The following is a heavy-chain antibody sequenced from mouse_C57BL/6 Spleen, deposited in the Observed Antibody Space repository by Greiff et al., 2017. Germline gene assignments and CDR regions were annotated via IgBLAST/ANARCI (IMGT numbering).Heavy chain of an antibody. D-gene: IGHD2-4*01. CDR2: IHPNSGST. Sequence: QVQLQQSGAELVKPGASVKLSCKASGYTFTSYWMHWVKQRPGQGLEWIGMIHPNSGSTNYNEKFKSKATLTVDKSSSTAYMQLSRLTSEDSAVYYCAKYDYDYFDYWGQGTTLTVSS. CDR1: GYTFTSYW. J-gene: IGHJ2*01. CDR3: AKYDYDYFDY. V-gene: IGHV1-64*01.